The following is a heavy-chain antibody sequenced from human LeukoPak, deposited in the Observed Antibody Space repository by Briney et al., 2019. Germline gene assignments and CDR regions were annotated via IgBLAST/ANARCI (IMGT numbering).Heavy chain of an antibody. CDR2: IRSRTYGETT. V-gene: IGHV3-49*04. D-gene: IGHD3-3*01. CDR1: GFNFRDYG. Sequence: PGRSLRLSCKASGFNFRDYGLTWVRQAPGKGLEWVGFIRSRTYGETTDYAASVKGRFIMSRDDSKSIAYLQMNNLKIEDTALYYCARAQYYDFWSGYYHSNDYWGQGTLVSVSS. J-gene: IGHJ4*02. CDR3: ARAQYYDFWSGYYHSNDY.